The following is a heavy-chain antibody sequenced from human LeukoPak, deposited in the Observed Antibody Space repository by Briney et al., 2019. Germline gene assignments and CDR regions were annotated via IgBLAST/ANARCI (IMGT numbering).Heavy chain of an antibody. CDR3: ARLVSGWLHSFDY. J-gene: IGHJ4*02. CDR2: ISTSGGTI. Sequence: GGSLRLSCAASGFTFSSYSMNWVRQAPGKGLEWVSYISTSGGTIYYADSVKGRFTISRDNSKNTLYLQMNSLRAEDTAVYYCARLVSGWLHSFDYWGQGTLVTVSS. D-gene: IGHD5-24*01. V-gene: IGHV3-48*01. CDR1: GFTFSSYS.